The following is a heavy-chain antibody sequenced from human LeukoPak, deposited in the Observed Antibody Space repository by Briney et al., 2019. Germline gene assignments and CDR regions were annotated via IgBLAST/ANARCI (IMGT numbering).Heavy chain of an antibody. CDR2: IYPGDSDT. CDR3: ARQPAIAGAATRGSDY. D-gene: IGHD6-13*01. V-gene: IGHV5-51*01. J-gene: IGHJ4*02. Sequence: GESLKISCRGSGYSFTTYWIGWVRQKPGKGLEWMGVIYPGDSDTRYSPSFQGQVTISADKSIGTAYLQWSSLKASDTAMYYCARQPAIAGAATRGSDYWGQGTLVTVSS. CDR1: GYSFTTYW.